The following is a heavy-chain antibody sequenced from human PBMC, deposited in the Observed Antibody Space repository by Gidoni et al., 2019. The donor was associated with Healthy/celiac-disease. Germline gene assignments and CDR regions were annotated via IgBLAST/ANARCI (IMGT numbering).Heavy chain of an antibody. CDR2: IKQDGSEK. CDR1: GFPFSRQW. Sequence: VQLVESGGGLVQLGGALRLSCAAPGFPFSRQWMSWVRQAPGKGLEWVANIKQDGSEKYYVDSVKGRFTSSRDNAKNSLYLQMNSLRAEDTAVYYCARDIEDYYGSGSFFDYWGQGTLVTVSS. V-gene: IGHV3-7*04. J-gene: IGHJ4*02. CDR3: ARDIEDYYGSGSFFDY. D-gene: IGHD3-10*01.